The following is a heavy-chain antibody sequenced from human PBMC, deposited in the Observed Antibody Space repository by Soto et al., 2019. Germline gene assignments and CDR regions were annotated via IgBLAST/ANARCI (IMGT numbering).Heavy chain of an antibody. CDR2: ISYDGSNK. CDR3: AKVQATGAFDI. Sequence: QVQLVESGGGVVHPGRSLRLSCAASGFTFSSYGMHWVRQAPGKGLEWVAVISYDGSNKYYADSVKGRFTISRDNSKNTLYLQMNSLRAEDTAVYYCAKVQATGAFDIWGQGTMVTVSS. J-gene: IGHJ3*02. D-gene: IGHD1-26*01. CDR1: GFTFSSYG. V-gene: IGHV3-30*18.